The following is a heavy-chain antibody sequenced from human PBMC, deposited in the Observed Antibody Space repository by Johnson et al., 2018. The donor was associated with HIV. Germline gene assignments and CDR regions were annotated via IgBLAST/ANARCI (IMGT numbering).Heavy chain of an antibody. CDR3: TTAYQQWLGPDDAFDI. Sequence: VQLVESGGGLVQPGGSLRLSCGASGFTFSNYWVQWVRQVPGKGLVWVSRIDTEGSGTTYADSVKGRFTISRDNAKNSLYLQMNSLKTEDTAVYYCTTAYQQWLGPDDAFDIWGQGTMVTVSS. CDR1: GFTFSNYW. J-gene: IGHJ3*02. V-gene: IGHV3-74*03. CDR2: IDTEGSGT. D-gene: IGHD6-19*01.